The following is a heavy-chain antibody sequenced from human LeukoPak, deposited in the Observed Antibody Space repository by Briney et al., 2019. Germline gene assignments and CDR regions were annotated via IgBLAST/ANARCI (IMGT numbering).Heavy chain of an antibody. Sequence: ASVKVSCKASGYTFTSYAMNWVRQAPGQGLEWMGWINTNTGNPTYAQGFTGRFVFSLDTSVSTAYLQISSLKAEDTAVYYCARLYYYDSSGYSDWFDPWGQGTLVTVSS. D-gene: IGHD3-22*01. V-gene: IGHV7-4-1*02. CDR2: INTNTGNP. J-gene: IGHJ5*02. CDR3: ARLYYYDSSGYSDWFDP. CDR1: GYTFTSYA.